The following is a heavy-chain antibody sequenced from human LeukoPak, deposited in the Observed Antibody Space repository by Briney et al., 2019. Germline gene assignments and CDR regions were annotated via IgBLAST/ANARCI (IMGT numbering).Heavy chain of an antibody. J-gene: IGHJ4*02. Sequence: GGSLRLSCAASGFTFSSYGMHWVRQAPGKGLEWVAAISYDGSNKYYADSVKGRFTISRDDSKNTLYLQMNSLRAEDTAVYYCAKGRDWQWLYYFDYWGQGTPVTVSS. V-gene: IGHV3-30*18. D-gene: IGHD6-19*01. CDR3: AKGRDWQWLYYFDY. CDR2: ISYDGSNK. CDR1: GFTFSSYG.